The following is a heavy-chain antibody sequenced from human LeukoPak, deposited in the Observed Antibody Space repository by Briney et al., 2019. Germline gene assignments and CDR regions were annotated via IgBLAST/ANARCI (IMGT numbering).Heavy chain of an antibody. CDR2: IYTSGST. V-gene: IGHV4-4*07. J-gene: IGHJ5*02. CDR1: GGSISSYY. D-gene: IGHD1-26*01. Sequence: PSETLSLTCTVSGGSISSYYWSWIRQPAGKGLEWIGRIYTSGSTNYNPSLKSRVTMSVDTSQNQFSLKLSSVTAADTAVYYCARERGRDGWRREGNWFDPWGQGTLVTVSS. CDR3: ARERGRDGWRREGNWFDP.